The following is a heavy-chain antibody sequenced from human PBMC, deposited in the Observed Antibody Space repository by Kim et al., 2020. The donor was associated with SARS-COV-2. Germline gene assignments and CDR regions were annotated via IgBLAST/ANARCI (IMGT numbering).Heavy chain of an antibody. D-gene: IGHD2-8*01. CDR3: ARAETKMVDY. J-gene: IGHJ4*02. CDR2: ST. V-gene: IGHV4-34*01. Sequence: STNYNPSLKSRVTISVDTSKNQFSLKLSSVTAADTAVYYCARAETKMVDYWGQGTLVTVSS.